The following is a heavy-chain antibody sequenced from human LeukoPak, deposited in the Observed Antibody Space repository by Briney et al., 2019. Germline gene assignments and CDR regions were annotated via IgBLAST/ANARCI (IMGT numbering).Heavy chain of an antibody. CDR2: IYHSGST. CDR1: GYSISSGYY. CDR3: ARHSTTSLRRYAYYFDY. Sequence: PSETLSLTCAVSGYSISSGYYWGWIRQPPGKGLEWIGSIYHSGSTYYNPSLKSRVTISVDTSKNQFSLKLSSVTAADTAVYYCARHSTTSLRRYAYYFDYWGQGTLVTVSS. D-gene: IGHD4-23*01. J-gene: IGHJ4*02. V-gene: IGHV4-38-2*01.